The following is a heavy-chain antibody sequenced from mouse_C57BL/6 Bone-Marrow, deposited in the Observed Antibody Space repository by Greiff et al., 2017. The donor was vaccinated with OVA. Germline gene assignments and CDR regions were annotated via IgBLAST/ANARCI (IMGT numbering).Heavy chain of an antibody. J-gene: IGHJ2*01. V-gene: IGHV5-6*01. CDR1: GFTFSSYG. CDR2: ISSGGSYT. CDR3: ARQGGISYYFDY. Sequence: EVQRVESGGDLVKPGGSLKLSCAASGFTFSSYGMSWVRQTPDKRLEWVATISSGGSYTYYPDSVKGRFTISRDKAKNTLYLQMSRLKSEDTAMYYCARQGGISYYFDYWGQGTTLTVSS.